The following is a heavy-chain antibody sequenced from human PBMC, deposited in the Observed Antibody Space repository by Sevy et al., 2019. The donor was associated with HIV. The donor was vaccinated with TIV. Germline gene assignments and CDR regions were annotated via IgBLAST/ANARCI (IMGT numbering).Heavy chain of an antibody. J-gene: IGHJ4*02. V-gene: IGHV1-18*01. D-gene: IGHD3-3*01. CDR3: ARRGRWTYFDLWSGSPDY. Sequence: ASVKVSCKASGCTFSSYDIIWVRQAPGQGLEWMGWISTQNGNTNYGQNFQGRVTMTTDTSTSTVYMDLRSLRSDDTAVYYCARRGRWTYFDLWSGSPDYWGQGTLVTVSS. CDR1: GCTFSSYD. CDR2: ISTQNGNT.